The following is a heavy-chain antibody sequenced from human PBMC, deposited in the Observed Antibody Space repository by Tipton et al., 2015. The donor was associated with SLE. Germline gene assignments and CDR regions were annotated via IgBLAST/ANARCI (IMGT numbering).Heavy chain of an antibody. V-gene: IGHV4-61*01. CDR1: GDSISSGYY. Sequence: TLSLTCTVSGDSISSGYYWTWIRQPPGKGLEWIGYISYSGSTNYNPSVRSRVSISLDTSKNQFSLKVKSVTTADTAVYYCARMRGGYNAHHWGQGILVTVSS. CDR3: ARMRGGYNAHH. CDR2: ISYSGST. J-gene: IGHJ5*02. D-gene: IGHD5-24*01.